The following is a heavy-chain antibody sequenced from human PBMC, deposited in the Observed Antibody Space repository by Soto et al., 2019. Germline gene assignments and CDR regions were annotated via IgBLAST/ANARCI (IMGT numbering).Heavy chain of an antibody. CDR3: ARNPTIPDYYGSGSYYHSEGEIDY. V-gene: IGHV1-18*01. Sequence: ASVKVSCKASGYTFTSYGISWVRQAPGQGLEWMGWISAYNGNTNYAQKLQGRVTMTTDTSTSTAYMELRSLRSDDTAVYYCARNPTIPDYYGSGSYYHSEGEIDYWGQGTLVTVSS. D-gene: IGHD3-10*01. J-gene: IGHJ4*02. CDR1: GYTFTSYG. CDR2: ISAYNGNT.